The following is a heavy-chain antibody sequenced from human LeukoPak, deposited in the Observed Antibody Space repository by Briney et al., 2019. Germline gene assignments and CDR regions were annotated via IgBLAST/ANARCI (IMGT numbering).Heavy chain of an antibody. CDR3: AKYSSSWYLKYFQH. Sequence: GGSLRLSCAASGFTFSSYAMHWVRQAPGKGLEWVSAISGSGGSTYYADSVKGRFTISRDNSKNTLYLQMNSLRAEDTAVYYCAKYSSSWYLKYFQHWGQGTLVTVSS. CDR1: GFTFSSYA. V-gene: IGHV3-23*01. D-gene: IGHD6-13*01. J-gene: IGHJ1*01. CDR2: ISGSGGST.